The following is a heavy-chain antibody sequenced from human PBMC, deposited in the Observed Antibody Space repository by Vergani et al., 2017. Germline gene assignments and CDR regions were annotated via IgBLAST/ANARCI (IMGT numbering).Heavy chain of an antibody. CDR3: ATKGCGTPGCQMGYFRE. Sequence: QVHLVESGGGVVQPGRSLRLSCVVSGFTSSYYGMHWVRQAPGKGLEWVAVISYDGTQKYYADSVKGRFTISRDNSKSTLYLQMNSLRTEDTAVYYCATKGCGTPGCQMGYFREWGQGTLVTVSS. CDR1: GFTSSYYG. V-gene: IGHV3-30*03. J-gene: IGHJ1*01. D-gene: IGHD1-1*01. CDR2: ISYDGTQK.